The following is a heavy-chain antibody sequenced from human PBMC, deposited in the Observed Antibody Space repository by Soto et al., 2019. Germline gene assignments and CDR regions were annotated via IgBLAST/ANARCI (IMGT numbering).Heavy chain of an antibody. D-gene: IGHD6-25*01. V-gene: IGHV3-74*01. CDR1: GFRFSIYW. CDR2: VNSDGITT. CDR3: TRDDYSSVAYYGMDV. J-gene: IGHJ6*02. Sequence: EAQLVESGGGLVQPGGSLRLSCVGTGFRFSIYWMNWVRQAPGKGLVWVSRVNSDGITTTYADSVRGRFTVPRDNANNTLYLEMNNLRAEDTAVYYCTRDDYSSVAYYGMDVWGQGTTVTVSS.